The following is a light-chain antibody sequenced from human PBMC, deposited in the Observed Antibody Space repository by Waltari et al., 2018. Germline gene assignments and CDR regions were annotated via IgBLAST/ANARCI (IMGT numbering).Light chain of an antibody. CDR2: DAS. V-gene: IGKV3-11*01. CDR1: QGVSSY. Sequence: EIVLTQSPATLSLSPGERATLSCRASQGVSSYVAWYQHTPGQAPRLLIYDASNRATGIPARFSGSGSGTDFTLTISSLEPEDFAVYYCQQRSNWPLTFGGGTKVEIK. CDR3: QQRSNWPLT. J-gene: IGKJ4*01.